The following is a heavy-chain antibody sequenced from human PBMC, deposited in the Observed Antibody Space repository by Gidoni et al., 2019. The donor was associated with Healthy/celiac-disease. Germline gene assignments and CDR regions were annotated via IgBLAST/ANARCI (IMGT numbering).Heavy chain of an antibody. J-gene: IGHJ4*02. Sequence: EVPLLESGGGLVQPGGSLRLSCAASGFTFSSYAMSWFRQAPGKGLEWVSAIRGSGGSTYYADSVKGRFTISRDNSKNTLDLQRNSLRAEDTAVYYCAKAEDIVVVPAALAFDYWGQGTLVTVSS. CDR2: IRGSGGST. CDR1: GFTFSSYA. CDR3: AKAEDIVVVPAALAFDY. V-gene: IGHV3-23*01. D-gene: IGHD2-2*01.